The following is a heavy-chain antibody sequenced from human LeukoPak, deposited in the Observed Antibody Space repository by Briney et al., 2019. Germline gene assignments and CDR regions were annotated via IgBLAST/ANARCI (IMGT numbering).Heavy chain of an antibody. CDR3: ARGRFGELIYY. V-gene: IGHV3-74*01. CDR1: GFTFSSYW. D-gene: IGHD3-10*01. J-gene: IGHJ4*02. Sequence: GGSLRLSCAASGFTFSSYWMHWVRQAPGKGLVWVSRINSDGSSTSYADSVKGRFTISRDNAKNTLYLQMNSLRAEDTAVYYCARGRFGELIYYWGQGTLVTVSS. CDR2: INSDGSST.